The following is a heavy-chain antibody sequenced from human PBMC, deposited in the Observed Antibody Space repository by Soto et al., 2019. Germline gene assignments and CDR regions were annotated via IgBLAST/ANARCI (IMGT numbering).Heavy chain of an antibody. J-gene: IGHJ4*02. D-gene: IGHD1-26*01. Sequence: QVQLQESGPGLVKPSETLSLTCTVSGDSMTKYYWSWIRQPAGKGLEWIGRIYTSGSTNYNPSLKSRVTMSIDTSNNHFSLKLKSVTAADTAVYYCARKVGAAYYFDFWGQGALVTVSS. CDR1: GDSMTKYY. CDR2: IYTSGST. CDR3: ARKVGAAYYFDF. V-gene: IGHV4-4*07.